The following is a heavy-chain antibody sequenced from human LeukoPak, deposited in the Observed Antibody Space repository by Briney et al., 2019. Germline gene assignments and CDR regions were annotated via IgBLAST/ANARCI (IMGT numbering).Heavy chain of an antibody. D-gene: IGHD3-22*01. CDR1: GFTFSSYW. CDR2: IKQDGSEK. CDR3: TRDLRIAMIADAFDL. V-gene: IGHV3-7*01. Sequence: QPGGSLRLSCAASGFTFSSYWMSWVRQAPGKGLEWVANIKQDGSEKYYVDSVKGRFTISRGNAKNSLYLQMNSLRAEDTAIYYCTRDLRIAMIADAFDLWGQGTMVTVSS. J-gene: IGHJ3*01.